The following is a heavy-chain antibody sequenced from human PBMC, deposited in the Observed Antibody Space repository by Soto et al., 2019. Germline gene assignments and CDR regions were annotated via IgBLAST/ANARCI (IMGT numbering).Heavy chain of an antibody. V-gene: IGHV3-48*03. Sequence: GSLSLSCAASGLSLSSYQMNWFRQAPGKGLEWILYISSSDSTIFYADSVKGRFTVSRDNANNSLYLQMNSLRADETAVYYCARFDYDSDYYYGMDVWGQGTTVTVSS. J-gene: IGHJ6*02. CDR2: ISSSDSTI. D-gene: IGHD4-17*01. CDR3: ARFDYDSDYYYGMDV. CDR1: GLSLSSYQ.